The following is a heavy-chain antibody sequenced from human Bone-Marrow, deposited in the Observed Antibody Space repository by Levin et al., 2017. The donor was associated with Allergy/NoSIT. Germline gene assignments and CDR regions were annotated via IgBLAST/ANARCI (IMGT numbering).Heavy chain of an antibody. Sequence: GGSLRLSCTASGFTFSTSWMNWVRQGPGKGLEWVANINPDGSEERFVESVKGRFTMSRDNAKNSLYLQMGSLRVEDTAVDYCAIWHSSGSDWGRGTLVTVST. CDR3: AIWHSSGSD. CDR2: INPDGSEE. J-gene: IGHJ4*02. CDR1: GFTFSTSW. V-gene: IGHV3-7*01. D-gene: IGHD6-19*01.